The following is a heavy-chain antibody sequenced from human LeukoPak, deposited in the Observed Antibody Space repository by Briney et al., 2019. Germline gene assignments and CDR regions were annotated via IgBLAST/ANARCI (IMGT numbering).Heavy chain of an antibody. CDR1: EFSVGSNY. V-gene: IGHV3-66*01. Sequence: GGSLRLSCAASEFSVGSNYMTWVRQAPGKGLEWVSLIYSGGSTYYADSVKGRFTISRDNSKNTLYLQMNSLRAEDTAVYYCARERIAARPHYPYYMDVWGKGTTVTVSS. J-gene: IGHJ6*03. CDR3: ARERIAARPHYPYYMDV. D-gene: IGHD6-6*01. CDR2: IYSGGST.